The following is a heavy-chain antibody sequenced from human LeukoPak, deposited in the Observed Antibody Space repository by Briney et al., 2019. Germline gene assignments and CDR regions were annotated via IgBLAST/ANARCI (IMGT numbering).Heavy chain of an antibody. Sequence: GGSLRLSCAASGFTFSSYAMSWVRQAPGKGLEWVSSISSTSSYIYYADSVKGRFTISRDNAKNSLYLQMNSLRAEDTAVYYCARVGVELELLEDYYYYYGMDVWGQGTTVTVSS. CDR2: ISSTSSYI. CDR1: GFTFSSYA. V-gene: IGHV3-21*01. J-gene: IGHJ6*02. D-gene: IGHD1-7*01. CDR3: ARVGVELELLEDYYYYYGMDV.